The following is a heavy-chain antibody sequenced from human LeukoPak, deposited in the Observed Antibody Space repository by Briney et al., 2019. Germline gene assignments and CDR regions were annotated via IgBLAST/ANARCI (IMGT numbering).Heavy chain of an antibody. CDR3: ARQPGGRPGDY. V-gene: IGHV4-59*04. Sequence: SETLSLTCTVSGDSISSYYWAWIRQPPGKGLEWIGYIYNGGSTNYNPSLESRVTMSVDTSKNQFSLNLSSVTAADAAVYYCARQPGGRPGDYWGQGILVTVSS. CDR2: IYNGGST. D-gene: IGHD1-26*01. CDR1: GDSISSYY. J-gene: IGHJ4*02.